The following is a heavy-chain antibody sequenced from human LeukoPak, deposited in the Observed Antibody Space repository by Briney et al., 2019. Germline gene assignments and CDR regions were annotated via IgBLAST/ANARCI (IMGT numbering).Heavy chain of an antibody. CDR2: ISYDGSNK. CDR3: ARVQTYSSGPNWFDP. V-gene: IGHV3-30-3*01. Sequence: GGSLRLSCAASGFTFSSYAMHWVRQAPGKGLEWVAVISYDGSNKYYADSVKGRFTISRDNSKNTLYLQMNSLRAEDTAVYYCARVQTYSSGPNWFDPWGQGTLVTVSS. J-gene: IGHJ5*02. CDR1: GFTFSSYA. D-gene: IGHD6-19*01.